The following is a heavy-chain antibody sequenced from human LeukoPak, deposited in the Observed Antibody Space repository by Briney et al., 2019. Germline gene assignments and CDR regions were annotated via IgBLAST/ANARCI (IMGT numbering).Heavy chain of an antibody. CDR3: AKHPLGYCSGGSCYANDY. V-gene: IGHV3-7*03. D-gene: IGHD2-15*01. J-gene: IGHJ4*02. CDR1: GFTFSSYW. CDR2: IKQDGSEK. Sequence: GGSLRLSCAASGFTFSSYWMSWVRQAPGKGLEWVANIKQDGSEKYYVDSVKGRFTISRDNSKNTLYLQMNSLRAEDTAVYYCAKHPLGYCSGGSCYANDYWGQGTLVTVSS.